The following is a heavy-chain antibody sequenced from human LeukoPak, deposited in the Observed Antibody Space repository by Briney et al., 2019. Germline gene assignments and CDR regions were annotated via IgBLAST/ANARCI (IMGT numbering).Heavy chain of an antibody. Sequence: GGSLRLSCAASGFTFGAHAMLWVRLVPGKGLEWVSGISWNGGETGYTDSVKDRFTISRDNSKKLLYLQVNSLRAEDTALYYCTKGGGSISGVVTGDAFDVWGQGTMVTVSS. V-gene: IGHV3-9*01. CDR3: TKGGGSISGVVTGDAFDV. CDR1: GFTFGAHA. J-gene: IGHJ3*01. CDR2: ISWNGGET. D-gene: IGHD3-3*01.